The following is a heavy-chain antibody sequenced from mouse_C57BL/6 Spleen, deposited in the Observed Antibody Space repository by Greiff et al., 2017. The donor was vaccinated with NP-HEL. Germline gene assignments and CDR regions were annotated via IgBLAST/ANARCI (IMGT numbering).Heavy chain of an antibody. J-gene: IGHJ4*01. Sequence: EVKLVESGGGLVKPGGSLKLSCAASGFTFSDYGMHWVRQAPEKGLEWVAYISSGSSTIYYADTVKGRCTITRDNAKNTLFLQMTSMRSEDTAMYYCARQGLRYAMDYWGQGTSVTVSS. CDR2: ISSGSSTI. CDR3: ARQGLRYAMDY. D-gene: IGHD2-2*01. CDR1: GFTFSDYG. V-gene: IGHV5-17*01.